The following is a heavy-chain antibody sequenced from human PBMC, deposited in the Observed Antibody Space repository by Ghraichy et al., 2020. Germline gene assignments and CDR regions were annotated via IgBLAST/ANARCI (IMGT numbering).Heavy chain of an antibody. CDR2: INHSGST. CDR3: ASISYYYDSSGYYFDP. CDR1: GGSFSGYY. Sequence: SETLSLTCAVYGGSFSGYYWSWIRQPPGKGLEWIGEINHSGSTNYNPSLKSRVTISVDTSKNQFSLKLSSVTAADTAVYYCASISYYYDSSGYYFDPWGQGTLVTVSS. J-gene: IGHJ5*02. D-gene: IGHD3-22*01. V-gene: IGHV4-34*01.